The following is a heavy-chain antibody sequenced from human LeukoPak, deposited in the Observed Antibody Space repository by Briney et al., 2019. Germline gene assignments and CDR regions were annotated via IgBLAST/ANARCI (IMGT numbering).Heavy chain of an antibody. Sequence: GTSLRLSCAASGFTFSSYGMHWVRQAPGKGLEWVAVIWYDGSNKYYADSVKGRFTISRDNSKNTLYLQMNSLRAEDTAVYYCALGGTGSRYYSDYWGQGTLVTVSS. J-gene: IGHJ4*02. CDR2: IWYDGSNK. CDR3: ALGGTGSRYYSDY. D-gene: IGHD3-16*01. CDR1: GFTFSSYG. V-gene: IGHV3-33*01.